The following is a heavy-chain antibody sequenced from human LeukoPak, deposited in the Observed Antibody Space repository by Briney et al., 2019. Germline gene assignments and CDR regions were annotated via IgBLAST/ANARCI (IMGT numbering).Heavy chain of an antibody. D-gene: IGHD3-22*01. J-gene: IGHJ4*02. Sequence: GESLKISCKGSGYSFTNYWIGWVRQMPGKGLEWMGIIHPGDSDTRYSPSFQGQVTISADKSISTAYLQWSSLKASDTAMYYCARHQTYYYDSSGYGYPQESDYWGQGTLVTVSS. CDR2: IHPGDSDT. CDR1: GYSFTNYW. V-gene: IGHV5-51*01. CDR3: ARHQTYYYDSSGYGYPQESDY.